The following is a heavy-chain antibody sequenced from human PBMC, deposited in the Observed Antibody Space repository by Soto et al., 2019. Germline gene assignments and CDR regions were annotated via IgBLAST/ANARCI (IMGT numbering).Heavy chain of an antibody. Sequence: GGSLRLSCAASGFTFSSYVMSWVRQAPGKGLEWVSAINGGSTSTYSADSVEGRFTVPRDNSKSTLYLQMDSLRPEDTAVYYCAKGSASARPYYFDSWGRGTLVTVSS. V-gene: IGHV3-23*01. D-gene: IGHD6-6*01. CDR2: INGGSTST. J-gene: IGHJ4*02. CDR1: GFTFSSYV. CDR3: AKGSASARPYYFDS.